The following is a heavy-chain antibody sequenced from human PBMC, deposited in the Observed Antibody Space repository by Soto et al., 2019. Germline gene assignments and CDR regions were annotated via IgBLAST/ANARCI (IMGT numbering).Heavy chain of an antibody. D-gene: IGHD3-22*01. Sequence: SVKVSCKASGGTFSSYAISWVRQAPGQGLEWMGGIIPIFGTANYAQKFQGRVTITADESTSTAYMELSSLRSEDTAVYYCARGYGDSSGYYYNHFDYWGQGTLVTVSS. CDR1: GGTFSSYA. V-gene: IGHV1-69*13. J-gene: IGHJ4*02. CDR2: IIPIFGTA. CDR3: ARGYGDSSGYYYNHFDY.